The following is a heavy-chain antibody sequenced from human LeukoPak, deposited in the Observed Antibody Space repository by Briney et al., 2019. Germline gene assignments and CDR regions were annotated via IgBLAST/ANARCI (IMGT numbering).Heavy chain of an antibody. Sequence: GGSLRLSCAASGFTFSSYAMHWVRQAPGKGLEWVAVISYDGSNKYYADSVKGRFTISRDNSKNTLYLQMNSLRAEDTAVYYCARHGSTGYSSSWFLDNWFDPWGQGTLVTVSS. V-gene: IGHV3-30*04. CDR3: ARHGSTGYSSSWFLDNWFDP. J-gene: IGHJ5*02. D-gene: IGHD6-13*01. CDR1: GFTFSSYA. CDR2: ISYDGSNK.